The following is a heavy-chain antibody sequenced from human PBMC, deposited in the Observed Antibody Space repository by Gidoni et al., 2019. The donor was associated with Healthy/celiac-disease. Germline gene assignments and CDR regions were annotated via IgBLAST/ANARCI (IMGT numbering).Heavy chain of an antibody. Sequence: QLQLQESGPGLVKPSETLSLTCTVSGGSISSSSYYWGWIRQPPGKGLEWIGSIYYSGSTYYNPSLKSRVTISVDTSKNQFSLKLSSVTAADTAVYYCARRKLRALYSSSSGAWFDPWGQGTLVTVSS. CDR2: IYYSGST. V-gene: IGHV4-39*01. D-gene: IGHD6-6*01. J-gene: IGHJ5*02. CDR3: ARRKLRALYSSSSGAWFDP. CDR1: GGSISSSSYY.